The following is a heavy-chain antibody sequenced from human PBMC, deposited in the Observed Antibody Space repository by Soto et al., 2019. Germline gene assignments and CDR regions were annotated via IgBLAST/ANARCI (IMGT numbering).Heavy chain of an antibody. CDR1: GGSISNGDYY. CDR3: ARDAPETAPY. Sequence: QVQLQESGPGLVKPSQTLSLTCTVSGGSISNGDYYWHWIRQHPEKGLEWIGYINYRGSTFYNPSRKSRMIISVEKSKNQFSLKLSSGTAADTAVYYCARDAPETAPYWGQGTLVTVSS. V-gene: IGHV4-31*03. D-gene: IGHD2-2*01. J-gene: IGHJ4*02. CDR2: INYRGST.